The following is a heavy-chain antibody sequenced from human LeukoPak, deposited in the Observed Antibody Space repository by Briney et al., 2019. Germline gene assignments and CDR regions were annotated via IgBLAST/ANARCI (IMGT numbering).Heavy chain of an antibody. CDR2: LYHGGST. CDR1: AYSISSGYY. Sequence: RTSETLPLTCTVSAYSISSGYYWGWIRQPPGKGLEWIGSLYHGGSTYYNPSLKSRVTISVDTSKNQFSLKLSSVTAADTAVYYCARDLPDYWGQGTLVTVSS. CDR3: ARDLPDY. V-gene: IGHV4-38-2*02. J-gene: IGHJ4*02. D-gene: IGHD5/OR15-5a*01.